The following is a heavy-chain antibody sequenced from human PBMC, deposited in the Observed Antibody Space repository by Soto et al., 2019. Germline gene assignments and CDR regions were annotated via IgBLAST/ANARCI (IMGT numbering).Heavy chain of an antibody. CDR3: ARLGITMVRGVIIKGYYGMDV. Sequence: SETLSLTCAVSGGSISSSNWSSWFRQPPGKRLEGIVSIYYSGSTYYNPSLKSRVTISVDTSKNQFSLKLSSVTAADTAVYYCARLGITMVRGVIIKGYYGMDVWGQGTTVTVSS. D-gene: IGHD3-10*01. V-gene: IGHV4-39*01. J-gene: IGHJ6*02. CDR1: GGSISSSNW. CDR2: IYYSGST.